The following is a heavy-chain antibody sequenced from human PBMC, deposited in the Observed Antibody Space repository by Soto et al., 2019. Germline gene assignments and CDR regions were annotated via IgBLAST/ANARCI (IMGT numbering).Heavy chain of an antibody. CDR2: ISSSSSYI. Sequence: EVQLVESGGGLVKPGGSLRLSCAASGFTFSSYSMNWVRQAPGKGLEWVSSISSSSSYIYYADSVKGRFTISRDNAKNSLYLQMNSLRAEDTAVYYCARDLTLATPQYYFDYWGQGTLVTVSS. D-gene: IGHD5-12*01. V-gene: IGHV3-21*01. CDR3: ARDLTLATPQYYFDY. J-gene: IGHJ4*02. CDR1: GFTFSSYS.